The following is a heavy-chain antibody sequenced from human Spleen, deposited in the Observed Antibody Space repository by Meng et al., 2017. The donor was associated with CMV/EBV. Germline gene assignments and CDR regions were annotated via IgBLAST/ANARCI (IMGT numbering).Heavy chain of an antibody. CDR2: FDPEDGET. J-gene: IGHJ6*02. V-gene: IGHV1-24*01. D-gene: IGHD3-3*01. CDR1: GYTLTELS. Sequence: ASVKVSCKVSGYTLTELSMHWVRQAPGKGLEWMGGFDPEDGETIYAQKFQGRVTMTEDTSTDTAYMELSSLRSEDTAVYYCATGGPPIFGVVNPVNYYYYGMDVWGQGTTVTVS. CDR3: ATGGPPIFGVVNPVNYYYYGMDV.